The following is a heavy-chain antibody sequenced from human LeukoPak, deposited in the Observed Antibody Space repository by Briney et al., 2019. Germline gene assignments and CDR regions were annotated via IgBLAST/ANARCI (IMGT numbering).Heavy chain of an antibody. V-gene: IGHV3-23*01. CDR2: ISGGGGST. D-gene: IGHD1-26*01. CDR3: AKGLYSGSYDGFDS. Sequence: GGSLRLSCADSGFTFRSYAMSWVRQAPGKGLEWVSVISGGGGSTYYADSVKGRFTISRDNSKNTLYLQMNSLRAEDTAVYYCAKGLYSGSYDGFDSWGQGAPVTVSS. J-gene: IGHJ4*02. CDR1: GFTFRSYA.